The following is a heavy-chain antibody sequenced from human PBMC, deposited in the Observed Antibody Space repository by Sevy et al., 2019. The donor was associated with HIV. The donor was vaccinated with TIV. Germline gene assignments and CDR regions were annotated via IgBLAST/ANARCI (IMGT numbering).Heavy chain of an antibody. CDR3: AKDTSPTAYSDAFDI. V-gene: IGHV3-9*01. Sequence: GGSPRLSCAASGFTFDDYAMHWVRQAPGKGLEWVAGIYWNSGSIGYADSVKGRFTISRDNAKNSLYLQMNSLRAEDTAFYYCAKDTSPTAYSDAFDIWGQGTMVTVSS. CDR1: GFTFDDYA. CDR2: IYWNSGSI. D-gene: IGHD2-21*01. J-gene: IGHJ3*02.